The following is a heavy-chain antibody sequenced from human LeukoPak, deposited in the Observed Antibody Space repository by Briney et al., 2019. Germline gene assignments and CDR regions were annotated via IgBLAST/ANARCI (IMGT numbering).Heavy chain of an antibody. Sequence: ASVKVSRTASVYTFSEYYIHWVRHAPRQGLEWMGWFNPNNGATNFAQNFQGRVTMARDTSFNTAYMELTRLRSDDTAAYYCARALPYVTTFGITVEFFQQWGQGTLVTVSS. J-gene: IGHJ1*01. CDR3: ARALPYVTTFGITVEFFQQ. D-gene: IGHD1-14*01. CDR1: VYTFSEYY. V-gene: IGHV1-2*02. CDR2: FNPNNGAT.